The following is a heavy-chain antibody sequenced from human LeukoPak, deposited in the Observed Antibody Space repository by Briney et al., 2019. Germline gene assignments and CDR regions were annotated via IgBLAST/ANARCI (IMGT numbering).Heavy chain of an antibody. J-gene: IGHJ4*02. D-gene: IGHD3-10*01. Sequence: SETLSLTCAVYGGSFSGYYWSWIRQPPGKGLEWIGEINHSGSTNYNPSLKSRVTISVDTSKNQFSLKLSSVTAADTAVYYCARELLWFGVDYWGQGTLVTVSS. CDR2: INHSGST. V-gene: IGHV4-34*01. CDR3: ARELLWFGVDY. CDR1: GGSFSGYY.